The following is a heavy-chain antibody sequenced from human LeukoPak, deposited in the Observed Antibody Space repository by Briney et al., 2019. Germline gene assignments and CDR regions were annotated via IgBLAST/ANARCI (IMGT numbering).Heavy chain of an antibody. D-gene: IGHD4-17*01. V-gene: IGHV4-34*01. Sequence: SETLSLTCAVYGGSFSGYYWSWIHQPPGKGLEWIGEINHSGSTNYNPSLKSRATISVDTSKNQFSLKLSSVTAADTAVYYCARRAMLPVTTIHFDYWGQGTLVTVSS. J-gene: IGHJ4*02. CDR2: INHSGST. CDR3: ARRAMLPVTTIHFDY. CDR1: GGSFSGYY.